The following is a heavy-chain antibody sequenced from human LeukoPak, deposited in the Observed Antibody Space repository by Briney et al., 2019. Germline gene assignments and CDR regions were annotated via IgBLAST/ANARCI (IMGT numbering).Heavy chain of an antibody. V-gene: IGHV3-20*01. Sequence: PGGSLRLSCAASGFTFSNYGMNWVRQAPGKGLEWVSGINWNGGSTGYADSVKGRFTISRDNAKNSLYLQMNSLRAEDTALYHCARHQEEGNYYGSGFYYYYYYMDVWGKGTTVTVSS. CDR3: ARHQEEGNYYGSGFYYYYYYMDV. J-gene: IGHJ6*03. CDR1: GFTFSNYG. D-gene: IGHD3-10*01. CDR2: INWNGGST.